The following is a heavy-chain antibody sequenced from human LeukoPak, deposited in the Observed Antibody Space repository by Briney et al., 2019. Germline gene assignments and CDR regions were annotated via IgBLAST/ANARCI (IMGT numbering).Heavy chain of an antibody. J-gene: IGHJ4*02. V-gene: IGHV4-39*01. CDR2: IYYSGST. D-gene: IGHD1-26*01. CDR1: GGSISSSSYY. CDR3: ARQPGSYVGY. Sequence: PSETLSHTCTVSGGSISSSSYYWGWIRQPPGKGLEWIGSIYYSGSTYYNPSLKSRVTISVDTSKNQYSLKLSSVTAADTAVYYCARQPGSYVGYWGQGTLVTVSS.